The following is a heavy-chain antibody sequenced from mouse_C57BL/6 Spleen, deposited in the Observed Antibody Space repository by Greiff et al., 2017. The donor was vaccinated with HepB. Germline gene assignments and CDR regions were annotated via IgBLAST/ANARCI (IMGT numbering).Heavy chain of an antibody. V-gene: IGHV1-64*01. J-gene: IGHJ3*01. Sequence: QVHVKQPGAELVKPGASVKLSCKASGYTFTSYWMHWVKQRPGQGLEWIGMIHPNSGSTNDNEKFKSKATLTVDKSSSTAYMQLSSLTSEDSAVYYCARKGYYAFAYWGQGTLVTVSA. CDR2: IHPNSGST. D-gene: IGHD1-1*02. CDR3: ARKGYYAFAY. CDR1: GYTFTSYW.